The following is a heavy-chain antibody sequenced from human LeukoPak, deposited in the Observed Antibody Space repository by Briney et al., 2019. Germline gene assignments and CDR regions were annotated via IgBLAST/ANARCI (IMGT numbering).Heavy chain of an antibody. V-gene: IGHV1-2*02. CDR1: GYTFTGYY. J-gene: IGHJ6*03. D-gene: IGHD4-17*01. CDR3: ARDPDYGDYAAHPLYYMDV. CDR2: INPNSGGT. Sequence: ASVKVSCTASGYTFTGYYMHWVRQAPGQGLEWMGWINPNSGGTNYAQKFQGRVTMTRDTSISTVYMELSRLRSDDTAVYYCARDPDYGDYAAHPLYYMDVWGKGTTVTVSS.